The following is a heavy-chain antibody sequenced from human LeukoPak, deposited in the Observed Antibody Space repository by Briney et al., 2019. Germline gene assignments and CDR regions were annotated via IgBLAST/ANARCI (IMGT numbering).Heavy chain of an antibody. CDR3: ARGGTWYYAFDC. J-gene: IGHJ4*02. V-gene: IGHV4-31*03. D-gene: IGHD2-15*01. Sequence: SQTLSLTCIVSGGSISSGGDFWSWFRQHPGKGLEWIGYIYYNGFTYYNPSLKSRVTISVDTSKNQFSLEVSSVTAADTAVYYCARGGTWYYAFDCWGQGTLVTVSS. CDR1: GGSISSGGDF. CDR2: IYYNGFT.